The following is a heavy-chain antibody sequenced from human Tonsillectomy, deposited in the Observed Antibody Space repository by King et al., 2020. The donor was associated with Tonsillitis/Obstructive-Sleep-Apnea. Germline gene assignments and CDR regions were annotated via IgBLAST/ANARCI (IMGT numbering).Heavy chain of an antibody. CDR2: ISGSGGST. J-gene: IGHJ4*02. CDR1: GFTFSSYA. CDR3: AKYGPPAGVAGTVRGLLFDY. V-gene: IGHV3-23*04. D-gene: IGHD6-19*01. Sequence: VQLVESGGGLVQPGGSLRLSCAASGFTFSSYAMSWVRQAPGKGLEWVSAISGSGGSTYYADSVKGRFTISRDNSKTTLYLQMNSLRAEDTAVYYCAKYGPPAGVAGTVRGLLFDYWGQGTLVTVSS.